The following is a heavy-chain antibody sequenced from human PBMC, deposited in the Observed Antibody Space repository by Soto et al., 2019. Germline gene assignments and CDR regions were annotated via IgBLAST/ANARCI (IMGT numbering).Heavy chain of an antibody. D-gene: IGHD6-19*01. Sequence: PSETLSLTCTVSGGSISSYYLSWIRQPPGKGLEWIGYIYYSGSTNYNPSLKSRVTISVDTSKNQFSLKLSSVTAADTAVYYCARVGSVAGTLFVDYWGQGTLVTVSS. CDR3: ARVGSVAGTLFVDY. CDR1: GGSISSYY. V-gene: IGHV4-59*01. J-gene: IGHJ4*02. CDR2: IYYSGST.